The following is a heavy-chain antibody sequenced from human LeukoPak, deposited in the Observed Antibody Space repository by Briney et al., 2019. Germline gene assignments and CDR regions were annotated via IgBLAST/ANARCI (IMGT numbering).Heavy chain of an antibody. D-gene: IGHD4-17*01. J-gene: IGHJ3*02. CDR1: GFTFSSYA. CDR3: ARHDYGDPHAFDI. Sequence: GGSLRLSCAASGFTFSSYAMSWVRQAAGKGLEWVSAISGSGGSTYYADSVKGRFTISRDNSKNTLYLQMNSLRAEDTAVYYCARHDYGDPHAFDIWGQGTMVTVSS. CDR2: ISGSGGST. V-gene: IGHV3-23*01.